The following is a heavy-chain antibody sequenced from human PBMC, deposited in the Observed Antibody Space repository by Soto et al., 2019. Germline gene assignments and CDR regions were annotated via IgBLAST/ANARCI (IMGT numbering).Heavy chain of an antibody. V-gene: IGHV1-3*01. CDR3: ARDLWLGESFRYYFDY. J-gene: IGHJ4*01. Sequence: QVQLVQSGAEVKKPGASVRVSCKASGYTFTDYSLQWVRQAPGQRLEWMGWINPASGKTKYSQKFQGRVTISRDPSASTAYMELSSLTSEDTALYYCARDLWLGESFRYYFDYWAQGTLVTVSS. CDR2: INPASGKT. D-gene: IGHD3-10*01. CDR1: GYTFTDYS.